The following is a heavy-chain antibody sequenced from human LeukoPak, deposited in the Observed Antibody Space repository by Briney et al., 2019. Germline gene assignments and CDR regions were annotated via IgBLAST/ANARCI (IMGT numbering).Heavy chain of an antibody. CDR3: ARGHYYDSGGYYYAYAFDI. Sequence: GASVKVSCKASGYTFTSYDINWVRQATGQGLEWMGWMNPNSGNTGYAQKFQGRVTITRNTSISTAYMELSSLRSEDTAVYYCARGHYYDSGGYYYAYAFDIWGQGTMVTVSS. V-gene: IGHV1-8*03. CDR1: GYTFTSYD. D-gene: IGHD3-22*01. J-gene: IGHJ3*02. CDR2: MNPNSGNT.